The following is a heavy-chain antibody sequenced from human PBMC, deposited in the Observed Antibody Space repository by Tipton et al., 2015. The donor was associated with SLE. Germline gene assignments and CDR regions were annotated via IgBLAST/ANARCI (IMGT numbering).Heavy chain of an antibody. J-gene: IGHJ4*02. D-gene: IGHD6-13*01. V-gene: IGHV1-2*02. CDR1: GYTFTGDY. Sequence: QSGAEVKKPGASVKVSCKASGYTFTGDYMHWVRQAPGQGLEWMGWINPNNGGTSFPQKFLGRVTMTRDTSISTAYMELSRLTSDDTAVYYCATTLAPVGPFDYWGQGTLVTVSS. CDR3: ATTLAPVGPFDY. CDR2: INPNNGGT.